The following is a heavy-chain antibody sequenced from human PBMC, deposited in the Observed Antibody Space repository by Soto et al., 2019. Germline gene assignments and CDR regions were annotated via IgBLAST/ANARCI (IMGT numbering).Heavy chain of an antibody. CDR1: GGSFSGYQ. Sequence: QVQLQQWGAGLLKPSETLSLTCAVYGGSFSGYQWTWIRQTPGKGLEWIGEINDSGNINYNQSLTRRVTILVDTGKKQISLKLSSVTAADPAVYYCARGLILWFGELSRRGRYYYYMDVWGKGTAVTVSS. D-gene: IGHD3-10*01. CDR2: INDSGNI. CDR3: ARGLILWFGELSRRGRYYYYMDV. J-gene: IGHJ6*03. V-gene: IGHV4-34*01.